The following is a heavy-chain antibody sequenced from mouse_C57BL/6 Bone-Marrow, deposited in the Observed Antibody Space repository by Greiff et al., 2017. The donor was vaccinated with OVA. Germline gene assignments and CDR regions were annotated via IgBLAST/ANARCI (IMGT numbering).Heavy chain of an antibody. CDR1: GFTFSDYG. CDR3: ARITTVVGHAMDY. V-gene: IGHV5-17*01. D-gene: IGHD1-1*01. CDR2: ISSGSSTI. J-gene: IGHJ4*01. Sequence: EVHLVESGGGLVKPGGSLKLSCAASGFTFSDYGMHWVRQAPEKGLEWVAYISSGSSTIYYADTVKGRFTISRDNAKNTLFLQMTSLRSEDTAMYYCARITTVVGHAMDYWGQGTSVTVSS.